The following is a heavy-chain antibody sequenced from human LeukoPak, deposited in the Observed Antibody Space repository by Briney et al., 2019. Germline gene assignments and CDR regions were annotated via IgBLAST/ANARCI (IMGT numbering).Heavy chain of an antibody. CDR1: GGSISSYY. D-gene: IGHD6-6*01. J-gene: IGHJ4*02. V-gene: IGHV4-59*08. Sequence: SETLSLTCTVSGGSISSYYWSWIRQPPGKGLEWIGYINYSGSTNYNPSLKSRVTISVDTSKNQFSLKLSSVTAADTAVYYCAAFEYSSSSWGQGTLVTVSS. CDR3: AAFEYSSSS. CDR2: INYSGST.